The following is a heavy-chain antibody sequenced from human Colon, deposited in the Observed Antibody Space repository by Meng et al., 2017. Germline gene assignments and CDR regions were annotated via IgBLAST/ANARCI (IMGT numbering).Heavy chain of an antibody. D-gene: IGHD2-8*02. J-gene: IGHJ4*02. CDR2: IYYSGST. Sequence: QVQLQESCPGLVKPSQTLSLTCTVSGGSISSGDYYWSWIRQPPGKGLEWIGYIYYSGSTYYNPSLKTRAAMSVDRSKNQFSLKLNSVTAADTAVYYCARADCTAGICYQFDNWGQGTLVTVSS. V-gene: IGHV4-30-4*01. CDR3: ARADCTAGICYQFDN. CDR1: GGSISSGDYY.